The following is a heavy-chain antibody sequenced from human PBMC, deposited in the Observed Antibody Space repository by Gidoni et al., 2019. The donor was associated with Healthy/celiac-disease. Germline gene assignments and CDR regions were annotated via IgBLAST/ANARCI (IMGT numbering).Heavy chain of an antibody. CDR1: GGSISSYY. J-gene: IGHJ3*02. CDR3: ATGSYSGSFYDAFDI. V-gene: IGHV4-59*01. Sequence: QVQLQESGPGLVKPSATLSLTCTVPGGSISSYYWRWIRQPPGKGLEWIGYIYYSGSTNYNPSLKSRVTISVDTSKNQFSLKLSSVTAADTAVYYCATGSYSGSFYDAFDIWGQGTMVTVSS. CDR2: IYYSGST. D-gene: IGHD1-26*01.